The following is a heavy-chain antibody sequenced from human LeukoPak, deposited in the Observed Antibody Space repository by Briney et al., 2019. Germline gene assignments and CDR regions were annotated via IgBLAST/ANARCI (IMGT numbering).Heavy chain of an antibody. J-gene: IGHJ5*02. Sequence: GESLKISCKASGYSFTNYWIGWVRQMPGKGLEWMGIIYPSDSDTRYSLSFQGQVTISADKSISTAYMQWSSLKASDTAMYYCARHATYYYDSSGFNWFDPWGQGTLVTVSS. CDR1: GYSFTNYW. D-gene: IGHD3-22*01. V-gene: IGHV5-51*01. CDR3: ARHATYYYDSSGFNWFDP. CDR2: IYPSDSDT.